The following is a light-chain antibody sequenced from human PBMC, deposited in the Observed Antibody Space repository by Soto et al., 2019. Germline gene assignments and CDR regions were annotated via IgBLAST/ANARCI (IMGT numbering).Light chain of an antibody. Sequence: EIVLTQSPATLSLSPGERATLSCRTSQSVGTYLAWYQHNPGQAPRLLIYDASNRATGIPARFSGSGSGTDFTLTIRSPGPEDFAVYYCQQRYNWPNTFGQGTKLEIK. J-gene: IGKJ2*01. CDR2: DAS. CDR3: QQRYNWPNT. CDR1: QSVGTY. V-gene: IGKV3-11*01.